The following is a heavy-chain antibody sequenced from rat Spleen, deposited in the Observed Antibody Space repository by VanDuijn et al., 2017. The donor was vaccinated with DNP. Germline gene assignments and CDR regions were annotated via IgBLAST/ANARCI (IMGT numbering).Heavy chain of an antibody. J-gene: IGHJ2*01. CDR3: TTGVDY. Sequence: EVQLVESGGGLVQPGRSLKLSCAASGFTFSNYGMAWVRQAPTKGLEWVASITNSGGSTYYRDSVKGRFTISRDNAKSTLYLQMDSLRSEDTATYYCTTGVDYWGQGVMVTVSS. CDR2: ITNSGGST. V-gene: IGHV5-27*01. CDR1: GFTFSNYG.